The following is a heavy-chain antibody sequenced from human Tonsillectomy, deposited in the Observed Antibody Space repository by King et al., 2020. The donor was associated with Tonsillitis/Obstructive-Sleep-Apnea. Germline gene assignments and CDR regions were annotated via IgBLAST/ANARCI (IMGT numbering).Heavy chain of an antibody. CDR1: GFTFSTYW. V-gene: IGHV3-74*03. CDR3: VRDVGGF. J-gene: IGHJ4*02. CDR2: IKSDGSYT. Sequence: EVQLVESGGDLVQTGGSLRLSCAASGFTFSTYWMHWVRQVPGKGLMWFSRIKSDGSYTSYADSVRGRFTISRDNAKNTLYLQMNRLRAEDTAVYYCVRDVGGFWGQGTLVTVSS.